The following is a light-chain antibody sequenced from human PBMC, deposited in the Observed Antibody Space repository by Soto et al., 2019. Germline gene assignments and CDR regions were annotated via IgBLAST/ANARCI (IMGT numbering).Light chain of an antibody. J-gene: IGKJ1*01. CDR2: DVS. CDR1: SSSKW. Sequence: IQISQSASTLAASAGYTVTXXXRSSSKWLAWYQKKPAKAPILLIYDVSNLERGVPPRFSGSTSGAEYTLTITGLQPDDLGTYYCQHTTDFNYPWTFGQGTKVDIK. V-gene: IGKV1-5*01. CDR3: QHTTDFNYPWT.